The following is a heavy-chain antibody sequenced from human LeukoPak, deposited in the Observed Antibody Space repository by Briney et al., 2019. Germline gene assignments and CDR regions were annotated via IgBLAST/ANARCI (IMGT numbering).Heavy chain of an antibody. CDR3: ATSAAAGTGYYFDY. CDR2: IYTSGST. J-gene: IGHJ4*02. D-gene: IGHD6-13*01. CDR1: GGSISSGSYY. Sequence: ASETLSLTCTVSGGSISSGSYYWSWIRQPAGKGLEWIGRIYTSGSTNYNPSLKSRVTISVDTSKNQFSLKLSSVTAADTAVYYCATSAAAGTGYYFDYWGQGTLVTVSS. V-gene: IGHV4-61*02.